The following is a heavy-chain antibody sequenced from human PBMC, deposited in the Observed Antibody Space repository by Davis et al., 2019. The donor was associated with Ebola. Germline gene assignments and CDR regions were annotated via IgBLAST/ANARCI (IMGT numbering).Heavy chain of an antibody. Sequence: PGGSLRLSCAASGFTFSSYAMHWVRQAPGKGLEWVAVISYDGSNKYYADSVKGRFTISRDNAKNSLYLQMNSLRAEDTALYYCAKGMGSTPLYYFDYWGQGTLVTVSS. J-gene: IGHJ4*02. CDR1: GFTFSSYA. CDR3: AKGMGSTPLYYFDY. D-gene: IGHD2-2*01. CDR2: ISYDGSNK. V-gene: IGHV3-30*04.